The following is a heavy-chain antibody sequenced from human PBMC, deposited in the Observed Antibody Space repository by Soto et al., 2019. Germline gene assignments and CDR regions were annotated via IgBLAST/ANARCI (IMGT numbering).Heavy chain of an antibody. D-gene: IGHD5-12*01. CDR3: AHRHGLGSFDI. Sequence: FGPTLVNPTQTLTLTCTFSGFSLSTRSAGVGWIRQPSGKALEWLALIYWNDDKRYSPSLKNRLTITKDTSKNHVVLTMTNMDPVDTATYYCAHRHGLGSFDIWGQGTKVTVSS. J-gene: IGHJ3*02. V-gene: IGHV2-5*01. CDR1: GFSLSTRSAG. CDR2: IYWNDDK.